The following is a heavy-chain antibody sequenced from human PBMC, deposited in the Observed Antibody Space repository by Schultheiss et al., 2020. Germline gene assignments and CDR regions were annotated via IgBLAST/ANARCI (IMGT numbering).Heavy chain of an antibody. Sequence: SETLSLTCTVSGYSISSGYYWGWIRQPLGKGLEWIGTSYHSGSTNYNPSIKSRVTISVDTSKNQFSLKLSSVTAADTAVYYCARLGYGSGSYGWFDPWGQGTLVNVSA. V-gene: IGHV4-38-2*02. CDR2: SYHSGST. CDR3: ARLGYGSGSYGWFDP. J-gene: IGHJ5*02. D-gene: IGHD3-10*01. CDR1: GYSISSGYY.